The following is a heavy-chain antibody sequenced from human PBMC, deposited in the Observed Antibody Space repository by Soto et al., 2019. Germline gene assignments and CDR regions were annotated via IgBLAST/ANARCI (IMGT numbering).Heavy chain of an antibody. J-gene: IGHJ4*02. CDR3: AKDGAPRYCTRSSCHPAGAY. CDR1: GFTFSNYG. D-gene: IGHD2-15*01. Sequence: QVQLVESGGGVVQPGRSLRLSCAGSGFTFSNYGSHWVRQAPGKGPEWVAAISYDGSNEYYADSVKGRFTISRDKSKNMLYLQMDSLRPEDTAVYYCAKDGAPRYCTRSSCHPAGAYWGQGTLVTVSS. V-gene: IGHV3-30*18. CDR2: ISYDGSNE.